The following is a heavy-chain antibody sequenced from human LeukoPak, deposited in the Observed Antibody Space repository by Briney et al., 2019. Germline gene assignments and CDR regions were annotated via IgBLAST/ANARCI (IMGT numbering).Heavy chain of an antibody. CDR2: IYYTGRT. Sequence: PSETLSLTCTVSGYSISNGYYWGWIRQPPGKGLEWVGSIYYTGRTYYDPSLKSRVTISVDTSKNQFSLSLPSVTVADTAIYYCAAYTAGGTSKRGYWGQGTLVTVSS. CDR1: GYSISNGYY. CDR3: AAYTAGGTSKRGY. V-gene: IGHV4-38-2*02. D-gene: IGHD3-16*01. J-gene: IGHJ1*01.